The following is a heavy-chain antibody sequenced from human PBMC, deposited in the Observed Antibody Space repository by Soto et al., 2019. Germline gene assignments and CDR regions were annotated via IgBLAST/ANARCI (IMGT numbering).Heavy chain of an antibody. Sequence: PSETLSLTCTVSGGSLSSQSWSWIRQPAGKGLEWLGHIYNSGTTNYNPSLKSRVTVSVDTSKRQISLSLRSVTAADTAMYYCVRGITGSYKGGPWFDPWGQGILVTVSS. V-gene: IGHV4-4*07. CDR1: GGSLSSQS. J-gene: IGHJ5*02. CDR3: VRGITGSYKGGPWFDP. CDR2: IYNSGTT. D-gene: IGHD1-20*01.